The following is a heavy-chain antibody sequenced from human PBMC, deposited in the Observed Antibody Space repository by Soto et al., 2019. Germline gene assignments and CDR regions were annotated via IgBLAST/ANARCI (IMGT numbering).Heavy chain of an antibody. Sequence: LQLQESGPGLVKPSETLSLTCTVSGGSISNSDYFWAWMRQPPGKGLEWVGTISHTGSPRYNPSLKSRVTISVDTSKNQFSLRLPSVTAADTAVFYCASQLESTTYFDYGGRGSLVTVSS. J-gene: IGHJ4*02. CDR1: GGSISNSDYF. D-gene: IGHD1-1*01. CDR2: ISHTGSP. V-gene: IGHV4-39*01. CDR3: ASQLESTTYFDY.